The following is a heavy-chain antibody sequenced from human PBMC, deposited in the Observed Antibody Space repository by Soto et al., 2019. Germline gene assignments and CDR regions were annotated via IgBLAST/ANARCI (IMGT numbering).Heavy chain of an antibody. V-gene: IGHV1-69*01. CDR2: IIPVFGKT. D-gene: IGHD3-22*01. CDR3: ARAGTYDYDSSGNHDAFDI. CDR1: GGTFSSYA. Sequence: QVQLVQSGAEVKKPGSSVKLSCKASGGTFSSYAINWVRQAPGQGLEWMGGIIPVFGKTNYAQRFQGRVTITAEASTTTAYMEVSGLRSEDTAVYDCARAGTYDYDSSGNHDAFDIWGQGTMVTVSS. J-gene: IGHJ3*02.